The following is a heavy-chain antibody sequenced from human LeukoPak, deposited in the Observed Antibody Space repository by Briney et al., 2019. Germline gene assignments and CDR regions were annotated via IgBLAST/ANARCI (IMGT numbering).Heavy chain of an antibody. CDR1: GYTLTELS. D-gene: IGHD2-15*01. J-gene: IGHJ4*02. CDR3: ATVIPGDDGVAFDY. Sequence: GASVKVSCKVSGYTLTELSMHWVRQAPGKGLEWMGGFDPEDGETIYAQKFQGRVTMTEDTSTDTAYMELSSLRSEDTAVYYCATVIPGDDGVAFDYWGQGTLVTVSS. CDR2: FDPEDGET. V-gene: IGHV1-24*01.